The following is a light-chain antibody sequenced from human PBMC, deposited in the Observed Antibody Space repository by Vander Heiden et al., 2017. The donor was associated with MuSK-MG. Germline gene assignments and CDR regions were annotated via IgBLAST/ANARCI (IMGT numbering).Light chain of an antibody. V-gene: IGKV2-28*01. CDR3: MQALQTPLT. CDR2: FGA. Sequence: DIVMTQSPLSLPVTPGEPAPISSTSSQSLLHSNRYNYLDWYLQKTGQSPPRLLYFGATRASGVLDRWSSSGSGGDFILNISSVEAEDVWVYYCMQALQTPLTFGGGTKVEIK. CDR1: QSLLHSNRYNY. J-gene: IGKJ4*01.